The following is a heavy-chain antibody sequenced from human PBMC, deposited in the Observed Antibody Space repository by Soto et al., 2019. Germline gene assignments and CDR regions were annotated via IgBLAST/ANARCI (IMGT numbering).Heavy chain of an antibody. D-gene: IGHD3-22*01. J-gene: IGHJ4*02. V-gene: IGHV4-30-4*02. CDR3: ARALDYYDSSGYLIYYFDY. CDR1: GGSISSGDYY. CDR2: IYYSGST. Sequence: KPSETLSLTCTVSGGSISSGDYYWSWIRQPPGKGLEWIGYIYYSGSTYYNPSLKSRVTISVDTSKNQFSLKLSSVTAADTAVYYCARALDYYDSSGYLIYYFDYWGQGTQVTVSS.